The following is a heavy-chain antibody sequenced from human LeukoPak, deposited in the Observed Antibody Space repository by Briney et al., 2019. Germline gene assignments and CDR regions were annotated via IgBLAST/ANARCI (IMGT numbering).Heavy chain of an antibody. CDR1: EFTFRGNG. D-gene: IGHD4-17*01. CDR2: IWYDGSNR. V-gene: IGHV3-33*01. Sequence: GGSLRLSCAASEFTFRGNGMHWVRQAPGKGLEWVAIIWYDGSNRYYADSVKGRFTISRDNSKNTLFLQMNSLTAEDTAVYYCARDQGTSVTAMVGGHFDYWGPGTLVTVSS. CDR3: ARDQGTSVTAMVGGHFDY. J-gene: IGHJ4*02.